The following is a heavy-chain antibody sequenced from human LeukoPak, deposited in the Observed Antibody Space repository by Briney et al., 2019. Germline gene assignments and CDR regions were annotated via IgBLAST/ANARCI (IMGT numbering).Heavy chain of an antibody. Sequence: ASVKVSCKASGFTFTNYYMHWVRQAPGQGLEWMGLISPTGSSTNYAQKFRGRVTMTRDTSISTAYMELSRLRSDDTAVYYCARERTLTSCYDYWGQGTLVTVSS. V-gene: IGHV1-46*01. D-gene: IGHD2-15*01. CDR2: ISPTGSST. CDR3: ARERTLTSCYDY. J-gene: IGHJ4*02. CDR1: GFTFTNYY.